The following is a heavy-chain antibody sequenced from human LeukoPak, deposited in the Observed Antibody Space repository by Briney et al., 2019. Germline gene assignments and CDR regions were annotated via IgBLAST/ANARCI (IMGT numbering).Heavy chain of an antibody. CDR3: ARDLDRIFDP. D-gene: IGHD3-3*01. J-gene: IGHJ5*02. Sequence: GGSLRLSCAASGFTFSSYSMDWVRQAPGKGLEWVSSISSSSSYIYYADSVKGRFTISRDNAKNSLYLQMNSLRAEDTAVYYCARDLDRIFDPWGQGTLVTVSS. V-gene: IGHV3-21*01. CDR1: GFTFSSYS. CDR2: ISSSSSYI.